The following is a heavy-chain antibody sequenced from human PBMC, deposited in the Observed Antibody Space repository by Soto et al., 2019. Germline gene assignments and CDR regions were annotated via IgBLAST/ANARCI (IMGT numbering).Heavy chain of an antibody. CDR1: GFTFSNFW. CDR3: VRDGCSGNRCYIYGMDV. J-gene: IGHJ6*02. D-gene: IGHD2-2*02. V-gene: IGHV3-7*03. Sequence: EVQLVESGGDLVQPGGSLRLSCAASGFTFSNFWMSWVRQAPGKGPEWVANIEGDGSAKNYLDSVKGRFTIFRDNAKNSLYLQMSSLRAEDTAVYYCVRDGCSGNRCYIYGMDVWGQGTTVTVSS. CDR2: IEGDGSAK.